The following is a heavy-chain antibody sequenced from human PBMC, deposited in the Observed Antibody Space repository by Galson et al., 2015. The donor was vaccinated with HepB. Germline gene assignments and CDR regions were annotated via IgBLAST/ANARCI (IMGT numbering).Heavy chain of an antibody. CDR3: ATESRRTAAGSLINNYYYYYYGMDV. CDR1: GYTLTELS. D-gene: IGHD6-13*01. J-gene: IGHJ6*02. V-gene: IGHV1-24*01. CDR2: FDPEDGET. Sequence: SVKVSCKVSGYTLTELSMHWVRQAPGKGLEWMGGFDPEDGETIYAQKFQGRVTMTEDTSTDTAYMELSSLRSEDTAVYYCATESRRTAAGSLINNYYYYYYGMDVWGQGTTVTVSS.